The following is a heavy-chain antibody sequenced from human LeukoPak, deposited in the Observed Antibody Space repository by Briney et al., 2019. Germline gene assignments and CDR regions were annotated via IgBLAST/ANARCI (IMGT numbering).Heavy chain of an antibody. V-gene: IGHV1-2*02. Sequence: ASVTVSCKASGYTFTGYFMHWVRQAPGQGLDWMGWINPNTGGTKYAQKFQGRVTMTRDMSIGTAYMELSTVTSDDTAVYFCARVHATGYFSLDLGYWGQGTLVTVSS. CDR1: GYTFTGYF. J-gene: IGHJ4*02. CDR3: ARVHATGYFSLDLGY. CDR2: INPNTGGT. D-gene: IGHD3-9*01.